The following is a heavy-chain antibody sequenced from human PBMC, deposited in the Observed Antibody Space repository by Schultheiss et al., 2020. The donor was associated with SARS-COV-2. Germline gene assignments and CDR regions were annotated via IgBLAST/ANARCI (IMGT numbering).Heavy chain of an antibody. D-gene: IGHD3-3*01. V-gene: IGHV4-38-2*01. J-gene: IGHJ6*03. CDR2: IYHSGST. CDR3: ARVLRFLEWTLRRSYYYYMDV. CDR1: GYSISSGYY. Sequence: SETLSLTCAVSGYSISSGYYWGWIRQPPGKGLEWIGSIYHSGSTYYNPSLKSRVTISVDTSKNQFSLKLSSVTAADTAVYYCARVLRFLEWTLRRSYYYYMDVWGKGTTVTVSS.